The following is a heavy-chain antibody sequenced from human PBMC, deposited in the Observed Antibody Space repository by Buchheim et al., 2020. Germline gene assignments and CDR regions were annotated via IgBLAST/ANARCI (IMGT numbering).Heavy chain of an antibody. D-gene: IGHD1-26*01. CDR1: GFTFSSYG. Sequence: QVQLVESGGGVVQPGRSLRLSCAASGFTFSSYGMHWVRQAPGKGLEWVSVISYDGSNKYYADSVTGRFTISRDNSKNTQYLQMNSLRAEDTAVYYCAKLVGARPFDYWGQGTL. J-gene: IGHJ4*02. CDR2: ISYDGSNK. CDR3: AKLVGARPFDY. V-gene: IGHV3-30*18.